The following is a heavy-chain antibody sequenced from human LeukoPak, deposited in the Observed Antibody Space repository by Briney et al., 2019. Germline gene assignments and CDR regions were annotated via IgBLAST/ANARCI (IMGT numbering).Heavy chain of an antibody. CDR3: ARVRYYYGSGSYWRAFDI. CDR1: GFTFSSYD. V-gene: IGHV3-13*01. Sequence: GGSLRLSCAASGFTFSSYDMHWVRQATGKGLEWVSGIGTTGDTYYPGSVKGRFTISREHAKNSLFLQMNSLRAGDTAVYYCARVRYYYGSGSYWRAFDIWGQGTMVTVSS. CDR2: IGTTGDT. D-gene: IGHD3-10*01. J-gene: IGHJ3*02.